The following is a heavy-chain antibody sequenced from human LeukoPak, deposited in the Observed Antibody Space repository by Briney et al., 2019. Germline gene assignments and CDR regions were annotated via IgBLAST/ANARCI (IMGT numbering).Heavy chain of an antibody. Sequence: SETLSLTCTVSGGSITSSSHYWGWLRQPPGKGLEWIGSIYYSGDTYYNPSLKSRVTISVDTSKNQFSLKLSSVTAADTAVYYCARVWGLYYFDYWGQGTLVTVSS. CDR2: IYYSGDT. CDR3: ARVWGLYYFDY. CDR1: GGSITSSSHY. V-gene: IGHV4-39*01. D-gene: IGHD3-16*01. J-gene: IGHJ4*02.